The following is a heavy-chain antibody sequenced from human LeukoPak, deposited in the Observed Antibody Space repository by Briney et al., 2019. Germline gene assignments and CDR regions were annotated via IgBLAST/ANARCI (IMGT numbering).Heavy chain of an antibody. CDR2: IYYSGST. J-gene: IGHJ4*02. CDR1: GGSISSYY. D-gene: IGHD6-13*01. Sequence: SETLFLTCTVSGGSISSYYWSWIRQPPGKGLEWIGYIYYSGSTNYNPSLKSRVTISVDTSKNQSSLKLSSVTAADTAVYYCARNTAAGTIDYWGQGTLVTVSS. CDR3: ARNTAAGTIDY. V-gene: IGHV4-59*08.